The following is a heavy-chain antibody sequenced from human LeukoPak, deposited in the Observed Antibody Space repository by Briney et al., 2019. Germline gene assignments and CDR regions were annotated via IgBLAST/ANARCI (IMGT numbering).Heavy chain of an antibody. Sequence: GASVKVSCKASGGTFSSYAISWVRQAPGQGLEWMGGIIPIFGTANYAQKFQGRVTITADESTSTAYMELSSLRSEDTAVYYCASLRYSGSYLDYWGQGTLVTVPS. V-gene: IGHV1-69*13. CDR1: GGTFSSYA. CDR3: ASLRYSGSYLDY. D-gene: IGHD1-26*01. CDR2: IIPIFGTA. J-gene: IGHJ4*02.